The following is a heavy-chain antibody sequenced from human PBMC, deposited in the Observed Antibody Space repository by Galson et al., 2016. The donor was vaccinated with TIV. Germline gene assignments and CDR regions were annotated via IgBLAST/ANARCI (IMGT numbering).Heavy chain of an antibody. CDR3: ARAGGSNWNYFDK. Sequence: SLRLSCAASGFAVSTTYISWVRQAPGRGLEWVSVLYVGGATYYTDSVKGRFTISRDNSKNTLYLQMDALGAEDTAVYYCARAGGSNWNYFDKWGQGTLVTVSS. CDR1: GFAVSTTY. D-gene: IGHD1-1*01. J-gene: IGHJ4*02. V-gene: IGHV3-53*01. CDR2: LYVGGAT.